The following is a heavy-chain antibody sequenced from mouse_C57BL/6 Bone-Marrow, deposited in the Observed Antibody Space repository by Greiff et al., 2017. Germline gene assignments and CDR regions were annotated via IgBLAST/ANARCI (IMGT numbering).Heavy chain of an antibody. Sequence: QVQLQQPGAELVMPGASVKLSCKASGYTFTSYWMHWVKQRPGQGLEWIGEIDPSDSYTNYKQKFKGKSTLTVDKSSSTAYMQLSSLTSEDSAVYYCARGTTVAAYWGQGTLVTVSA. V-gene: IGHV1-69*01. D-gene: IGHD1-1*01. CDR2: IDPSDSYT. J-gene: IGHJ3*01. CDR3: ARGTTVAAY. CDR1: GYTFTSYW.